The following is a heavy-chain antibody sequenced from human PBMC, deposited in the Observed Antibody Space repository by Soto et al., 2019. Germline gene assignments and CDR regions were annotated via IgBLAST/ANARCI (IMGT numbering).Heavy chain of an antibody. V-gene: IGHV4-39*01. Sequence: SETLSLTCTVSGGSISSSSYYWGWIRQPPGKGLEWIGSIYYSGSTYYNPSLKSRVTISVDTSKNQFSLKLSSVTAADTAVYYCARRRIYSESENWFDPWGQGTLVTVSS. CDR2: IYYSGST. J-gene: IGHJ5*02. CDR3: ARRRIYSESENWFDP. CDR1: GGSISSSSYY. D-gene: IGHD6-13*01.